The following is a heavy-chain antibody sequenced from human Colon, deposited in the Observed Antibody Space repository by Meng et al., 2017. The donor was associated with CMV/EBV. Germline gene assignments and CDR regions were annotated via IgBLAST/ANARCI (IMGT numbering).Heavy chain of an antibody. D-gene: IGHD6-13*01. CDR1: GGSISSPSYY. V-gene: IGHV4-39*02. J-gene: IGHJ4*02. CDR2: IYYTGGT. Sequence: QVQLQDSGPRLVKPSETLSLTCPVSGGSISSPSYYWAWVRQPPGKGLEWIGSIYYTGGTFYSPSLKSRVTISIDTSKNHFSLKLNSVTAADTAMYYCTRETGGSSLAYWGQGILVTVSS. CDR3: TRETGGSSLAY.